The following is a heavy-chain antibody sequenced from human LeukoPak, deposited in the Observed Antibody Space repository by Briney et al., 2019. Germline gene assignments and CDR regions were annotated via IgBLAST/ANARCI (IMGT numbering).Heavy chain of an antibody. CDR3: AKHRGGSSHNDY. D-gene: IGHD1-26*01. CDR2: ISGSGGST. J-gene: IGHJ4*02. Sequence: PGGSLRLSCAASGCTFSSYAMSWVRQAPGKGLEWVSAISGSGGSTYYADSVKGRFTLSRDNSKNTLYLQMNSLRAEDTAVYYCAKHRGGSSHNDYWGQGTLVTVSS. V-gene: IGHV3-23*01. CDR1: GCTFSSYA.